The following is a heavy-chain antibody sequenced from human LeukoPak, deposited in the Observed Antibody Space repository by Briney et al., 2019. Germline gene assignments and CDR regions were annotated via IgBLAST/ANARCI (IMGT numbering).Heavy chain of an antibody. J-gene: IGHJ5*02. Sequence: GASVKVSYKASGYTFTSYYMHWVRLAPGQVLEWMGRINPSGGSTSYAQKFQGRVTMTRDTSTSTVYMELSSLRSEDTAVYYCARGGYCSSTSCYRSWWFDPWGQGTLVTVSS. CDR2: INPSGGST. CDR1: GYTFTSYY. V-gene: IGHV1-46*01. D-gene: IGHD2-2*01. CDR3: ARGGYCSSTSCYRSWWFDP.